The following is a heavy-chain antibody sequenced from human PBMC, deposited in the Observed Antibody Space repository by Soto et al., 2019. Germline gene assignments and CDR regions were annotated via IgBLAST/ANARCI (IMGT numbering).Heavy chain of an antibody. J-gene: IGHJ6*02. Sequence: QVQLVQSGAEVKKPGASVKVSCKASGYTFTSYGISWVRQAPGQGLEWMGWISAYNGNTNYAQKLQGRVTMTTDTSTSTAYMELRSLRSDDTAVYYCVRDESRSGWSKYYYYYYGMDVWGQGTTVTVSS. CDR1: GYTFTSYG. CDR3: VRDESRSGWSKYYYYYYGMDV. CDR2: ISAYNGNT. V-gene: IGHV1-18*01. D-gene: IGHD6-19*01.